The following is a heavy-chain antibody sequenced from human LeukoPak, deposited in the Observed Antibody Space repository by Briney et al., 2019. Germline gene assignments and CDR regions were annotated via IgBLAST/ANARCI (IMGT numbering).Heavy chain of an antibody. D-gene: IGHD3-3*01. CDR1: GFTFSSYA. V-gene: IGHV3-23*01. CDR2: ISGSGGST. Sequence: GGSLRLPCAASGFTFSSYAMSWVRQAPGKGLEWVSAISGSGGSTYYADSVKGRFTISRDNSKNTLYLQMNSLRAEDTAVYYCAKFHYDFWSGYYRGYFDYWGQGTLVTVSS. J-gene: IGHJ4*02. CDR3: AKFHYDFWSGYYRGYFDY.